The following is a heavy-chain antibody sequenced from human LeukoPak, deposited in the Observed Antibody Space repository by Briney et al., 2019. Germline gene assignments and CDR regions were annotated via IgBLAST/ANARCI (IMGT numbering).Heavy chain of an antibody. V-gene: IGHV3-21*01. D-gene: IGHD4-11*01. CDR3: ARGPIYSNYVSFFDY. Sequence: PGGSLRLSCAASGFTFSSYSMNWVRQAPGKGLEWVSSISSSSSYIYYADSVKGRFTISRDNAKNSLYLQMNSLRAEDTAVYYCARGPIYSNYVSFFDYWGQGTLVTVSS. CDR2: ISSSSSYI. CDR1: GFTFSSYS. J-gene: IGHJ4*02.